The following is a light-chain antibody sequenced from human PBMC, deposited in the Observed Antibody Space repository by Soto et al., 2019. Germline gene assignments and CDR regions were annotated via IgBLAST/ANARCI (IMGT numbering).Light chain of an antibody. CDR3: QQYNSYSWT. Sequence: DIKMTQSPSTLSASVGDRVTITCLASQSISSWLAWYQQKPGKAPKLLIYDASSLESGVPSRFSGSGSGTEFTLTISSLQPDDFATYYCQQYNSYSWTFGQGTKVDIK. CDR1: QSISSW. CDR2: DAS. V-gene: IGKV1-5*01. J-gene: IGKJ1*01.